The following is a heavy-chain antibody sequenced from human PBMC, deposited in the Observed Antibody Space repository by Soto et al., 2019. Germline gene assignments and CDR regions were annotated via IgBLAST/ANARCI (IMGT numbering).Heavy chain of an antibody. V-gene: IGHV1-2*04. CDR1: GYTFTGYY. J-gene: IGHJ6*02. D-gene: IGHD6-13*01. CDR3: ARDSIRRGSSCWEGRDYYYGMDV. Sequence: ASVKVSCKASGYTFTGYYMHWVRQAPGQGLEWMGWINPNSGGTNYAQKFQGWVTMTRDTSISTAYMELSRLRSDDTAVYYCARDSIRRGSSCWEGRDYYYGMDVWGQGTTVTVSS. CDR2: INPNSGGT.